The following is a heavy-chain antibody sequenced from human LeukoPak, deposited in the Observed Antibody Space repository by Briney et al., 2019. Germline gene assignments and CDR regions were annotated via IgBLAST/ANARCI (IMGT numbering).Heavy chain of an antibody. J-gene: IGHJ3*02. V-gene: IGHV3-74*01. D-gene: IGHD3-3*01. CDR2: INNDGSST. CDR1: GFTFSSYW. Sequence: PGGSLRLSCAASGFTFSSYWMHWVRHAPGKGLVWVSRINNDGSSTSYADSVKGRFTISRDNAKNTLYLQMNSLRAEDTAVYYCARGRGFLEWLLEAFDIWGQGTMVTVSS. CDR3: ARGRGFLEWLLEAFDI.